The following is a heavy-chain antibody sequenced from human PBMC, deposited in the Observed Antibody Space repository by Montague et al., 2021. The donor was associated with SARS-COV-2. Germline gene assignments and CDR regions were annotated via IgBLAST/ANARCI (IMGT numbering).Heavy chain of an antibody. D-gene: IGHD5-12*01. J-gene: IGHJ6*02. CDR1: GGSISSYY. V-gene: IGHV4-59*08. CDR2: IYYSGST. Sequence: SETLSLTCTVSGGSISSYYWSWIRQPPGKGLEWIGYIYYSGSTNYNPSLKSRVTISVDTSKNQFSLQLNSVTPEDTAVYYCARQPLGYDFVYYYYGMDVWGQGTTVTVSS. CDR3: ARQPLGYDFVYYYYGMDV.